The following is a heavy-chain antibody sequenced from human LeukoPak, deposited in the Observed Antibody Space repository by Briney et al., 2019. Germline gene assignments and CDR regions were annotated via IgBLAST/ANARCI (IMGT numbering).Heavy chain of an antibody. V-gene: IGHV3-15*01. D-gene: IGHD1-7*01. J-gene: IGHJ6*03. CDR2: IKSKTDGGTT. CDR1: GFTFSNAW. CDR3: TTTNWNYWEYYYMDV. Sequence: GGSLRLSCAASGFTFSNAWMSWVRQAPGKGLEWVGRIKSKTDGGTTDYAAPVKGRFTISRDDSKNTLYLQMNSLKTEDTAVYYCTTTNWNYWEYYYMDVWGKGTTVTVSS.